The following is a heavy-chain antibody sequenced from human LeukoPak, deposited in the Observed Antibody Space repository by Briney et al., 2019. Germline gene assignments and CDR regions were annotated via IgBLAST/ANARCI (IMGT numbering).Heavy chain of an antibody. V-gene: IGHV1-69*05. Sequence: SVKVSCKASGGTFSSYAISWVRQAPGQGLEWMGGIIPIFGTANYAQKFQGRVTLTRDTSISTAYMEVSSLRFDDTAFYYCARAPMGTAPLYWGQGTLVTVSS. CDR1: GGTFSSYA. CDR3: ARAPMGTAPLY. D-gene: IGHD1/OR15-1a*01. J-gene: IGHJ4*02. CDR2: IIPIFGTA.